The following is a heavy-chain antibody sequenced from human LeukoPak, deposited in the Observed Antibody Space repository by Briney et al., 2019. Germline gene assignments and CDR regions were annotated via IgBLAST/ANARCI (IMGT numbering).Heavy chain of an antibody. J-gene: IGHJ4*02. D-gene: IGHD5-18*01. V-gene: IGHV1-2*06. CDR3: ARADTAVYFDY. CDR2: INPNSGGT. CDR1: GYTFTGYY. Sequence: ASVKVSCKASGYTFTGYYMHWVRQAPGQGLEWMGQINPNSGGTNYAQKFQGRVTMTGDTSISTAYMELSRLRSDDTAVYYCARADTAVYFDYWGQGTLVTVSS.